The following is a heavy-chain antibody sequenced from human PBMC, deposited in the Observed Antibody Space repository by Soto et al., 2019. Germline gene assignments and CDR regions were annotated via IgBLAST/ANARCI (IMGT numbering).Heavy chain of an antibody. CDR1: GESFRNNY. D-gene: IGHD3-16*02. J-gene: IGHJ4*02. CDR2: INHSGST. CDR3: ARGGGGYDYVWGSYRPFDF. Sequence: QVHLQQWGAGLLRPSETLSLTCAVYGESFRNNYWSWIRQPPGKGLDWIGEINHSGSTNYNPSLRSRVTISLDTSKNQFSLKLSSLTAADTAVYYCARGGGGYDYVWGSYRPFDFWGRGTLVTVSS. V-gene: IGHV4-34*01.